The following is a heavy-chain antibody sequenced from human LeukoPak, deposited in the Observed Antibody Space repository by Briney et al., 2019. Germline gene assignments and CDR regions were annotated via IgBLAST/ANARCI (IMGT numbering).Heavy chain of an antibody. CDR1: GGSISSAGYY. CDR2: IYYSGSS. V-gene: IGHV4-61*05. Sequence: SETLSLTCTVSGGSISSAGYYWAWIRQPPGKGLEWIAYIYYSGSSNYNPSLKSRVTISVDTSKNQFSLRLSSVTAADTAVYYCARHRDYGTGWYGFDYWGQGSLVTVSS. CDR3: ARHRDYGTGWYGFDY. D-gene: IGHD6-19*01. J-gene: IGHJ4*02.